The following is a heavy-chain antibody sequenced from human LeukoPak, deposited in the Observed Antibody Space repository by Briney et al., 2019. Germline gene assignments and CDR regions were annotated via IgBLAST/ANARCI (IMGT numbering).Heavy chain of an antibody. Sequence: GGSLRLSCAASGFTFSSYGMHWVRQAPGKGLEWMAFISSDGNNQFYADSVKGRFTISRDNSENTVHFQMNSLTTEDTAVYYCARDKRGILLWFGELTFDAFDMWGLGTMVSVS. D-gene: IGHD3-10*01. CDR3: ARDKRGILLWFGELTFDAFDM. V-gene: IGHV3-30*19. J-gene: IGHJ3*02. CDR1: GFTFSSYG. CDR2: ISSDGNNQ.